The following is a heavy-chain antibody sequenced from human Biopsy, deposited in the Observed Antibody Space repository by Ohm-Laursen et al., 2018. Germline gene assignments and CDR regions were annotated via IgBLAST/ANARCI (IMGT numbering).Heavy chain of an antibody. CDR3: ARTPRDSFWSGSYKRGLWFDP. D-gene: IGHD3-3*01. V-gene: IGHV4-59*07. J-gene: IGHJ5*02. Sequence: DTLSLTCSVSGGSIISYYWTWIRQPPGEGLEWIGHVYNGGITNYNPSLKSRVTISKDTSKNQFSLQVNSVTAADTAVYYCARTPRDSFWSGSYKRGLWFDPWGQGTLVIVSS. CDR1: GGSIISYY. CDR2: VYNGGIT.